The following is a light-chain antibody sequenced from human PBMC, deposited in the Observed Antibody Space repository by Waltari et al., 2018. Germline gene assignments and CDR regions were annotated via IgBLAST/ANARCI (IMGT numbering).Light chain of an antibody. CDR2: RND. J-gene: IGLJ3*02. CDR3: ATWDDSLNGWV. CDR1: NSNIGKNT. V-gene: IGLV1-44*01. Sequence: QSLLTQAPSASAPPGQRITMTCSGSNSNIGKNTVNWYQQLPGTAPKLLVYRNDQRPSEVPDRFSGSRSGTSASLAISGLQFDDEADYSCATWDDSLNGWVFGGGTRLTVL.